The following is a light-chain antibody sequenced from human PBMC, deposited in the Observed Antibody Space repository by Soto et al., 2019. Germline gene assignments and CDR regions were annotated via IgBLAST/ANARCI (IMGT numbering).Light chain of an antibody. Sequence: DIQMTQSPSSVSASVGDRVTITCRASQGISSWLAWYQQKPGKAPKLRIYAASSLQSGFPSRFSGSAAWKDVTLTISCLQPEDFATYFCQQANSFPRVTFGQGTRLQIK. CDR3: QQANSFPRVT. V-gene: IGKV1-12*01. CDR2: AAS. CDR1: QGISSW. J-gene: IGKJ5*01.